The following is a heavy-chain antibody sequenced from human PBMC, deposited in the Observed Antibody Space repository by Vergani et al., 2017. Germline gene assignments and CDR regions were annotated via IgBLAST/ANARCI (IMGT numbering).Heavy chain of an antibody. D-gene: IGHD3-10*01. CDR3: GRVADFYGLGSRLLDL. CDR1: GYSISSGYY. Sequence: QVQLQESGPGLVKPSETLSLTCAVSGYSISSGYYWGWIRQPPGKGLDWIASIYHSGSTNYNPSLETRVTISGDTSKNQFSLKLNSVTAADTAVYYCGRVADFYGLGSRLLDLWGQGILVTVSS. CDR2: IYHSGST. V-gene: IGHV4-38-2*01. J-gene: IGHJ5*02.